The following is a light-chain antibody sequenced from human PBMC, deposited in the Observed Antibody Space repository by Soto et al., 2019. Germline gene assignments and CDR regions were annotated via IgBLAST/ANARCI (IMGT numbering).Light chain of an antibody. J-gene: IGKJ5*01. Sequence: DIHITHSPSSLSSSVLYIFTITCQASQDINNFLNWYQQKPGKAPKLLIYDASNLETGVPSRFSGSGSGTHFTLTITSLQPEDFATYYCQQTYTTLVTFGQGTRLEI. CDR1: QDINNF. CDR2: DAS. CDR3: QQTYTTLVT. V-gene: IGKV1-39*01.